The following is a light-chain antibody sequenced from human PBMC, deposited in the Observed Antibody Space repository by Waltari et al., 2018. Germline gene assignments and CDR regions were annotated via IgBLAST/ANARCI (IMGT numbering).Light chain of an antibody. J-gene: IGKJ2*01. CDR2: WAS. V-gene: IGKV4-1*01. CDR3: QQYYSTPYT. Sequence: IVMTQSPDSLAVSLGERTSLNCKASQSVLYSSDNKNYLAWYRQKPGQPPNLLIYWASTRESGVPGRFSGSGSGTDFTLTISSLQAEDVAVYYCQQYYSTPYTFGQGTKLEIK. CDR1: QSVLYSSDNKNY.